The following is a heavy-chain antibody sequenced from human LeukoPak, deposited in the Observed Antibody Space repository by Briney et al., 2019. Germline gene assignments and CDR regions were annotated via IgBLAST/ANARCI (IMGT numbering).Heavy chain of an antibody. J-gene: IGHJ4*02. V-gene: IGHV1-46*01. Sequence: ASVKVSCKASGYTFTSYYMHWVRQAPGQGLEWMGIINPSGGSTSYAQKFQGRVTMTRDTSTSTVYMELSSLRSEDTAVYYCARVGAIYDSSGYFFDYWGQGTLVTVSS. CDR1: GYTFTSYY. CDR2: INPSGGST. D-gene: IGHD3-22*01. CDR3: ARVGAIYDSSGYFFDY.